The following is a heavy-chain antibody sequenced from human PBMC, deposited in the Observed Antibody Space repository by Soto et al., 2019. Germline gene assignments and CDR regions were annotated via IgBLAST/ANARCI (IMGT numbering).Heavy chain of an antibody. Sequence: QLQLQESGPGLVKPSETLSLTCTVSGGSISSSSYYWGWIRQPPGKGLEWIGSIYYSGSTYYNPSLKSRVTISVDTSKNQFSLKLSSVTAADTAVYYCAGHAVHRSGFTDYWGQGTLVTVSS. CDR3: AGHAVHRSGFTDY. CDR2: IYYSGST. J-gene: IGHJ4*02. D-gene: IGHD6-19*01. V-gene: IGHV4-39*01. CDR1: GGSISSSSYY.